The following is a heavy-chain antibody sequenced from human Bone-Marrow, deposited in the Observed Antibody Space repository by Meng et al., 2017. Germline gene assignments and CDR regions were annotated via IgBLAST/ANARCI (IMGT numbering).Heavy chain of an antibody. D-gene: IGHD6-19*01. J-gene: IGHJ4*02. V-gene: IGHV3-11*04. CDR1: GFAFSDYY. Sequence: VEVVEAGGGLVKPGGSLRLSCAASGFAFSDYYMSWIRLATGKGLEWVSYISSSGATKYYADSVKGRFTISRDNSKNTLYLQMNSLRAEDTAVYYCARDFTGSSGWYFFQGFDYWGQGTLVTVSS. CDR3: ARDFTGSSGWYFFQGFDY. CDR2: ISSSGATK.